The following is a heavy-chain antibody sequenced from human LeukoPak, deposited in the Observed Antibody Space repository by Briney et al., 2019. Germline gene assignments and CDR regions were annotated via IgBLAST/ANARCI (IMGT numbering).Heavy chain of an antibody. V-gene: IGHV1-69*04. CDR1: GCTFSSYA. J-gene: IGHJ6*02. D-gene: IGHD3-10*01. CDR2: IIPILGIA. Sequence: GSSVNVSCKASGCTFSSYAISWVRQAPGQGLEWMGRIIPILGIANYAQKFQGRVTITADKSTSTAYMELSSLRSDDTAVYYCARDRGAYYYGMDVWGQGTTVTVSS. CDR3: ARDRGAYYYGMDV.